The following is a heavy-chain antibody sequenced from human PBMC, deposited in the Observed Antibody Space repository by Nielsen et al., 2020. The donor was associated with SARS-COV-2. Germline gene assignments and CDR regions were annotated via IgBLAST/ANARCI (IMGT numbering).Heavy chain of an antibody. CDR3: TPYCSGGSCYHFDP. V-gene: IGHV3-74*01. D-gene: IGHD2-15*01. CDR2: INSDGSST. J-gene: IGHJ5*02. CDR1: GFTFSSYW. Sequence: GESLKISCAASGFTFSSYWMHWVRQAPGKGLVWVSRINSDGSSTSYADSVKGRFTISRDNAKNTLYLQMNSLRAEDTAVYYCTPYCSGGSCYHFDPWGQGTLVTVSS.